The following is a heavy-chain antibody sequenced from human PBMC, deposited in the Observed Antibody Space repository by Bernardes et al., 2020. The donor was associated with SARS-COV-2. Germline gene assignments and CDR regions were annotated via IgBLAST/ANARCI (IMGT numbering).Heavy chain of an antibody. J-gene: IGHJ4*02. D-gene: IGHD3-9*01. CDR2: INWNSGSL. CDR1: GFTFDDYS. V-gene: IGHV3-9*01. CDR3: AKDRGASGGDWPIDN. Sequence: GGSLRLSCAASGFTFDDYSMHWVRQVPGKGLEWVSGINWNSGSLDYADSVKGRFTISRDNAKNSVYLQMNSLRVEDTALYYCAKDRGASGGDWPIDNWGQGTLVTVSS.